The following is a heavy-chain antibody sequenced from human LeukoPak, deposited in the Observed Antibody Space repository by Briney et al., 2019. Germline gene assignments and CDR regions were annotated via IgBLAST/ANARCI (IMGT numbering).Heavy chain of an antibody. D-gene: IGHD2-21*02. CDR2: ISSSGSTI. CDR1: GFTFSSYE. CDR3: ASSNSGTYCGGDCYLPYYGMDV. Sequence: GGSLRLSCAASGFTFSSYEMNWVRQAPGKGLEWVSYISSSGSTIYYADSVKGRFTISRDNAKNSLYLQMNSLRAEDTAVYYCASSNSGTYCGGDCYLPYYGMDVWGQGTTVTVSS. V-gene: IGHV3-48*03. J-gene: IGHJ6*02.